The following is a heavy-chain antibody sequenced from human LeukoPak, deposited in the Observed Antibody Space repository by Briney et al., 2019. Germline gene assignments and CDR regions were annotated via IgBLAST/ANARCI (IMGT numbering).Heavy chain of an antibody. CDR3: ARGAYSGSYYDYYYYMDV. D-gene: IGHD1-26*01. CDR1: GGTFSSYA. CDR2: IIPIFGTA. Sequence: SVKVSCKASGGTFSSYAISWVRQAPGQGLEWMGGIIPIFGTANYAQKFQGRVTITTDESTSTAYMELSSLRSEDTAVYYCARGAYSGSYYDYYYYMDVWGRGTLVTVSS. V-gene: IGHV1-69*05. J-gene: IGHJ6*03.